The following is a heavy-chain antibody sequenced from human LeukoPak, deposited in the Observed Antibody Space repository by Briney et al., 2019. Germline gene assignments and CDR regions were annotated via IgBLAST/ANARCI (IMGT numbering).Heavy chain of an antibody. CDR3: ARDEWSGTPYYFDY. D-gene: IGHD3-10*01. V-gene: IGHV3-21*01. Sequence: GGSLRLSCAASGFTFSSYSMNWVRQAPGKGLEWVSSISSSRNYIYYADSVKGRFTISRDNAKNSLYLQMNSLRAEDTAVYYCARDEWSGTPYYFDYWGQGTLVTVSS. CDR1: GFTFSSYS. J-gene: IGHJ4*02. CDR2: ISSSRNYI.